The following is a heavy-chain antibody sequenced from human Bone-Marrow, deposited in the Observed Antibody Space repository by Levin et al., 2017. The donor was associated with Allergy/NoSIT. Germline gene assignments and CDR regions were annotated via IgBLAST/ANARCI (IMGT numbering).Heavy chain of an antibody. CDR3: ATTRDSYQYFQH. CDR2: LYGGGLT. J-gene: IGHJ1*01. D-gene: IGHD1-1*01. V-gene: IGHV3-53*01. Sequence: QAGGSLRLSCLASGLTVSSTYMTWVRQAPGKGLQWVSILYGGGLTYYADSVKGRFTISRDNSKNTLFLQLNSLTLEDTAIYYCATTRDSYQYFQHWGQGTLVTVSS. CDR1: GLTVSSTY.